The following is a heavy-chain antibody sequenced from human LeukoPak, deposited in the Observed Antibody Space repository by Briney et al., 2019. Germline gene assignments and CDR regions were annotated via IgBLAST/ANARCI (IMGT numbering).Heavy chain of an antibody. CDR3: ARALYSSGWYPDY. Sequence: PGGSLRLSCAASGFTFSSYWMHWVHQAPGKGLVWVSRINSDGSSTSYADSVKGRFTISRDNAKNTLYLQMNSLRAEDTAVYYCARALYSSGWYPDYWGQGTLVTVSS. J-gene: IGHJ4*02. V-gene: IGHV3-74*01. CDR2: INSDGSST. D-gene: IGHD6-19*01. CDR1: GFTFSSYW.